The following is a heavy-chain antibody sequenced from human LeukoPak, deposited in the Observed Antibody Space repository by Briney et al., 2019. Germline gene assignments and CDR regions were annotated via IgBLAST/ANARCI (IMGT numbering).Heavy chain of an antibody. V-gene: IGHV1-2*06. CDR2: LNPNNGDT. J-gene: IGHJ4*02. CDR1: GYTFIDYF. D-gene: IGHD7-27*01. CDR3: ARDLSSTSNWEFDY. Sequence: GASVKVSCKTSGYTFIDYFIHWVRQAPGQGLEWMGRLNPNNGDTYYAQDFQGRVTMTRDTSISTAYMELSRLTSGDTAVYYCARDLSSTSNWEFDYWGQGTLVTVSS.